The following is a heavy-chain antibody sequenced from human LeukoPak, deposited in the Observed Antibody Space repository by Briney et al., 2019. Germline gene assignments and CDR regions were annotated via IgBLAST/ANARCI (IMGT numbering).Heavy chain of an antibody. Sequence: SETLSLTCAVSGGSISSSTYSWNWNRQHPGKGLEWIGYVYYSGATYYNPSLKSRITVSVDTSKNQFSLKLSSVSAADTAVYYCASTTIFGPYFDYWGQGTLVTVSS. CDR2: VYYSGAT. CDR3: ASTTIFGPYFDY. J-gene: IGHJ4*02. V-gene: IGHV4-31*11. CDR1: GGSISSSTYS. D-gene: IGHD3-3*01.